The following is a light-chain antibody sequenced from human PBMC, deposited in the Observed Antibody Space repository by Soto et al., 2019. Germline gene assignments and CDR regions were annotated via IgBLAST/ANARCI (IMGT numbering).Light chain of an antibody. CDR1: QGVSSH. CDR2: DAS. CDR3: HQRNHWPLT. Sequence: VLTQSLATLSLSPGESATLSCRASQGVSSHLAWYQQIPGQAPRRLIYDASNRATGISARFSGSGSGTAFTLTISSLEPEDFAVYYCHQRNHWPLTFGRGTKV. J-gene: IGKJ4*01. V-gene: IGKV3-11*01.